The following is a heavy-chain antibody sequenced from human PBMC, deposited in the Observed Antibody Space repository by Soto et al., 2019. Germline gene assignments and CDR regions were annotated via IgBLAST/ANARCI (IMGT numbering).Heavy chain of an antibody. Sequence: QVQLVESGGGVVQPGRSLRLSCEASGFTFSSYGMHWVRQAPGKGLEWVAVISYDGSNKYYADSVKGRFTISRDNSKNTLYLQMNSLRAEDTAVYYCANGPDYYDSSGYYYVGYWGQGTLVTVSS. CDR2: ISYDGSNK. CDR3: ANGPDYYDSSGYYYVGY. CDR1: GFTFSSYG. D-gene: IGHD3-22*01. V-gene: IGHV3-30*18. J-gene: IGHJ4*02.